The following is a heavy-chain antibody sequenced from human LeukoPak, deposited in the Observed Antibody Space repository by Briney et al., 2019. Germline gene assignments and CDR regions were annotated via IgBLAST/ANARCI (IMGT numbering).Heavy chain of an antibody. Sequence: ASVKVSCKASGYTFTDYYIHWVRQAPGQGLEWMGWINPASGGTNYAQKSQGRVTMTRDTSISTAYMESSSLRSDDTAVYYCARDRDRIVWGRSRYDAFDIWGQGTMVTVSS. D-gene: IGHD3-16*02. CDR3: ARDRDRIVWGRSRYDAFDI. V-gene: IGHV1-2*02. CDR2: INPASGGT. CDR1: GYTFTDYY. J-gene: IGHJ3*02.